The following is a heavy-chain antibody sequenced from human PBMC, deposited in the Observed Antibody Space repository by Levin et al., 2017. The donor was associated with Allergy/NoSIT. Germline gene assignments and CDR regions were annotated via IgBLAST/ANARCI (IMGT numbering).Heavy chain of an antibody. CDR3: ARFVVTPVSYFYMDV. CDR1: GYTFKNYG. V-gene: IGHV1-18*01. CDR2: ISTHNGNT. D-gene: IGHD2-2*01. J-gene: IGHJ6*03. Sequence: GESLKISCQASGYTFKNYGISWVRQAPGQGLEWMGWISTHNGNTNYAQSFRGRVTMTTDTSTSTADMELRSLISDDTAVYYCARFVVTPVSYFYMDVWGKGTTVTVSS.